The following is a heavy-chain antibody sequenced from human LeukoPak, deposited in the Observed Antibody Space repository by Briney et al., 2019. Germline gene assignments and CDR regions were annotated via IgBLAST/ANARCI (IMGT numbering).Heavy chain of an antibody. V-gene: IGHV3-7*01. Sequence: GGSLRLSCAASGFTFSNSWMSWVRQAPGKGLEWVANIKQDGSEKYYVDSVKGRFTISRDNAKNSLYLQMNSLRAADTAVSYCAIITRRLERPIGWGQGTLVTVSS. CDR3: AIITRRLERPIG. J-gene: IGHJ4*02. CDR2: IKQDGSEK. D-gene: IGHD1-1*01. CDR1: GFTFSNSW.